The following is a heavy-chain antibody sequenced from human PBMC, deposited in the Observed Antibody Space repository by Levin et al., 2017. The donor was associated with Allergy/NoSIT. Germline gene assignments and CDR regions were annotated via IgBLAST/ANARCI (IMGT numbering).Heavy chain of an antibody. Sequence: GGSLRLSCAASGFTFSDYYMSWIRQAPGKGLEWVSYISSDGSTIHYADSVKGRFTISRDNAKNSLYLQMNSLRAEDTAVYYCSRYGYSSGWYAGFDYWGQGTLVTVSS. D-gene: IGHD6-19*01. J-gene: IGHJ4*02. V-gene: IGHV3-11*01. CDR3: SRYGYSSGWYAGFDY. CDR2: ISSDGSTI. CDR1: GFTFSDYY.